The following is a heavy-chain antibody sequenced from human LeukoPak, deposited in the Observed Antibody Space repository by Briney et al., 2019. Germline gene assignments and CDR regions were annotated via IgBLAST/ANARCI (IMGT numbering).Heavy chain of an antibody. D-gene: IGHD3-10*01. CDR3: ARPNYPGGSGSYGGPNWFDP. Sequence: GASVKVSCKASGYTFTNYGISWGRQAPGQGLEWMGWISGYNGNTNYAQKLQGRVTMTTETSTSTAYMELRSLISDDAAVYYCARPNYPGGSGSYGGPNWFDPWGQGTLVTVSS. J-gene: IGHJ5*02. V-gene: IGHV1-18*01. CDR2: ISGYNGNT. CDR1: GYTFTNYG.